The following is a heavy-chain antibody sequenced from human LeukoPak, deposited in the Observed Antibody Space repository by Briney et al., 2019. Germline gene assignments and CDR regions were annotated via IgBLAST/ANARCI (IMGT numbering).Heavy chain of an antibody. CDR1: GFTFSSYD. CDR2: IGTAGDT. Sequence: GGSLRLSCAASGFTFSSYDMRWVRQATGKGLEWVSAIGTAGDTYYPGSVKGRFTISRENAKNSLYLQMNSLRAGDTAVYYCARASIAAAGNFAYYFDYWGQGTLVTVSS. D-gene: IGHD6-13*01. CDR3: ARASIAAAGNFAYYFDY. V-gene: IGHV3-13*01. J-gene: IGHJ4*02.